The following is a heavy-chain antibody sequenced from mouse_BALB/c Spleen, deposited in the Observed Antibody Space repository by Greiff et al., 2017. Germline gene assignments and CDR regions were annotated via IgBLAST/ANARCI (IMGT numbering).Heavy chain of an antibody. D-gene: IGHD1-1*01. CDR2: ISYSGST. V-gene: IGHV3-8*02. Sequence: EVKVVESGPSLVKPSQTLSLTCSVTGDSITSGYWNWIRKFPGNKLEYMGYISYSGSTYYNPSLKSRISITRDTSKNQYYLQLNSVTTEDTATYYCARSYYGTLYFDYWGQGTTLTVSS. CDR3: ARSYYGTLYFDY. J-gene: IGHJ2*01. CDR1: GDSITSGY.